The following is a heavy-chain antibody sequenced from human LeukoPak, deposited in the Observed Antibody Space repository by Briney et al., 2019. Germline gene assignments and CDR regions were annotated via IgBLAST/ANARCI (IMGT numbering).Heavy chain of an antibody. CDR3: TRELWPADY. V-gene: IGHV3-7*01. J-gene: IGHJ4*02. Sequence: GGSLRLSXEGSGFTFSDYWMGWVRQAPGKGLEWVANIMKDGSDKYYVDSVKGRFSISRDNAKNSVYLQMSGLRVEDTAVYYCTRELWPADYWGQGILVTVSS. CDR1: GFTFSDYW. CDR2: IMKDGSDK. D-gene: IGHD3-16*01.